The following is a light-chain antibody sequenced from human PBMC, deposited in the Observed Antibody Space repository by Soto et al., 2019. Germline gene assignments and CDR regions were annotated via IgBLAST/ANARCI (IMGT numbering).Light chain of an antibody. Sequence: DIQMTQSPSTLSASVGDRVTITCRASQSINIWLAWYQQKPGKAPKVLIYDASSLKSGVPSRFSGSGSGTEFTLTISSLQPYDFATYYCQQYKSYSWTFGQGTKVDIK. CDR3: QQYKSYSWT. J-gene: IGKJ1*01. CDR1: QSINIW. CDR2: DAS. V-gene: IGKV1-5*01.